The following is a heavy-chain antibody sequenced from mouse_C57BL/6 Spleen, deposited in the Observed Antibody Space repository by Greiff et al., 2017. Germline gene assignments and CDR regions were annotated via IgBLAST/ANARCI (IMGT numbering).Heavy chain of an antibody. CDR3: ARVGYDEGFAY. CDR1: GFTFSDYY. CDR2: INYDGSST. J-gene: IGHJ3*01. Sequence: EVQVVESEGGLVQPGSSMKLSCTASGFTFSDYYMAWVRQVPEKGLEWVANINYDGSSTYYLDSLKSRFIISRDNAKNILYLQMSSLKSEDTATYYCARVGYDEGFAYWGQGTLVTVSA. V-gene: IGHV5-16*01. D-gene: IGHD2-2*01.